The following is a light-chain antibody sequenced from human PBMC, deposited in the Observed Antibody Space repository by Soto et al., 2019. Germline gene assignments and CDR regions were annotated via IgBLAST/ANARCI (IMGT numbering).Light chain of an antibody. CDR2: EVN. J-gene: IGLJ3*02. CDR3: SSFAGANIWV. CDR1: TSDVGGYEY. V-gene: IGLV2-8*01. Sequence: QAVVTQPPSASGSPGQSVTISCTGSTSDVGGYEYVSWYQQHPGKAPKLMIFEVNKRPSGVPNRFSGSKSGNTASLTVSGLQSEDEASYYCSSFAGANIWVFGGGTKVTVL.